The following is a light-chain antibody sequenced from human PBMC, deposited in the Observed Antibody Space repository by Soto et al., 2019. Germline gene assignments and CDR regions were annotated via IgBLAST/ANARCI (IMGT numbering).Light chain of an antibody. CDR2: KVS. CDR3: LQATHWPWT. V-gene: IGKV2-30*01. Sequence: DVVMTQSPLSLSVTLGQSASISCRSTKSLLYCDGDTYLNWYHQRPGQSPRRLIHKVSKRDSGVPDRISGSGSGSDFTLGISRVEAEDVGTYYCLQATHWPWTFGQGTKVDIK. J-gene: IGKJ1*01. CDR1: KSLLYCDGDTY.